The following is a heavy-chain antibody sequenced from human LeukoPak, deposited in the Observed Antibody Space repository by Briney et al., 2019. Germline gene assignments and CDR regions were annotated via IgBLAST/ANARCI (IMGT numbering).Heavy chain of an antibody. CDR3: AKDYEPYGDYGWYFQH. D-gene: IGHD4-17*01. CDR1: GINFNRYA. V-gene: IGHV3-23*01. CDR2: NSGSGGST. J-gene: IGHJ1*01. Sequence: GALGLSCAASGINFNRYAMSWVRPAPGKGPEGVLANSGSGGSTYYADSVKGRFTISRHNSKNTLYLQMNSLRAEDTAVYYCAKDYEPYGDYGWYFQHWGQGTLVTVSS.